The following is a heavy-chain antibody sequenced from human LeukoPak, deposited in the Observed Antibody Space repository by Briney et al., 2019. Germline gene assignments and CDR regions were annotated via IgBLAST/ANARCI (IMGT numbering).Heavy chain of an antibody. CDR1: GFTVSSSY. D-gene: IGHD6-6*01. CDR2: IYSGITT. CDR3: AREGTLNATGYSSSDDAFDI. Sequence: SGGSLRLSCAASGFTVSSSYMSWVRQAPGKGLEWVSVIYSGITTYYADSVKGRFTISRDNSKNTLYLQMNSLRAEDTAVYYCAREGTLNATGYSSSDDAFDIWGQGTMVTVSS. J-gene: IGHJ3*02. V-gene: IGHV3-53*01.